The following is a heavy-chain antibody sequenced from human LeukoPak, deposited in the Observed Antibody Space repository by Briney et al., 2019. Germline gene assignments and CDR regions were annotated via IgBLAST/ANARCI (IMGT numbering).Heavy chain of an antibody. CDR2: INPSGGST. Sequence: ASVRVSCKTSGYTFTSYFMHWVRQAPGQGLEWMGIINPSGGSTTSAQKFQGRVTMTRDTSTSTVYMELSSLRSEDMALYYCARVHTSGWYGGPLDYWGQGTLVTVSS. V-gene: IGHV1-46*01. D-gene: IGHD6-19*01. CDR3: ARVHTSGWYGGPLDY. J-gene: IGHJ4*02. CDR1: GYTFTSYF.